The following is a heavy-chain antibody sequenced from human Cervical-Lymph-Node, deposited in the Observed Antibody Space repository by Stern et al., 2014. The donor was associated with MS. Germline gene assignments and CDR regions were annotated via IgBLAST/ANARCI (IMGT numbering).Heavy chain of an antibody. CDR2: INHSGST. J-gene: IGHJ4*02. CDR1: GGSFSGYY. Sequence: QVQLQQWGAGLLKPSETLSLTCAVYGGSFSGYYWSWIRQPPGKGLEWIGEINHSGSTNYNPSLKSRVTISADTSKNQFSLKLSSGTAADTAVYYCARGRVVPAATRAADLDYWGQGTLVTVSS. V-gene: IGHV4-34*01. D-gene: IGHD2-2*01. CDR3: ARGRVVPAATRAADLDY.